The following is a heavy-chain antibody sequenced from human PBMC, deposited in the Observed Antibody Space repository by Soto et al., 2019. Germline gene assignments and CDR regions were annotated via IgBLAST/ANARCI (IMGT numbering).Heavy chain of an antibody. CDR1: GGSFSGYY. J-gene: IGHJ4*02. D-gene: IGHD6-13*01. CDR3: ARGGVRSSLDY. V-gene: IGHV4-34*01. Sequence: PSETLSLTCAVYGGSFSGYYWSWIRQRPGKGLEWIGEINHSGSTNYNPSLKSRVTISVDTSKNQFSLKLSSVTAADTAVYYCARGGVRSSLDYWGQGTLVTVSS. CDR2: INHSGST.